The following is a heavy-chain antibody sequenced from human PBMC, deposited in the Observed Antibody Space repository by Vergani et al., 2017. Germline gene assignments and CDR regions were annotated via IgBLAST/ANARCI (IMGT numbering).Heavy chain of an antibody. CDR3: ARTPEYGDYYYYGMDV. J-gene: IGHJ6*02. V-gene: IGHV3-21*01. CDR1: GFTFSSYS. Sequence: EVQLVESGGGLVKPGGSLRLSCAASGFTFSSYSMNWVRQAPGKGLEWVSSISSSSSYIYYADSVKGRFTISRDNAKNSLYLQMNSLRAEDTAVYYCARTPEYGDYYYYGMDVWGQGTTVTVSS. D-gene: IGHD4-17*01. CDR2: ISSSSSYI.